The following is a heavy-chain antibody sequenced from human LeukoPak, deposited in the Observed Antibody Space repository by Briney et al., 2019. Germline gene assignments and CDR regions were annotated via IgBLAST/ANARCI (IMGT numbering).Heavy chain of an antibody. CDR1: GFTVSSNY. CDR2: IYSGGST. J-gene: IGHJ5*02. CDR3: ARDRTLDP. Sequence: GGSLRLSCAASGFTVSSNYMSWVRQAPGKGLEWASVIYSGGSTYYADSVKGRFTISRDSSKNTLYLQMNSLRAEDTAVYYCARDRTLDPWGQGTLVTVSS. D-gene: IGHD3/OR15-3a*01. V-gene: IGHV3-66*01.